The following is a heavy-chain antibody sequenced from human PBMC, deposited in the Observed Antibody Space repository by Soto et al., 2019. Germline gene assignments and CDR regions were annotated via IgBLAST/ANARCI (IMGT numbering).Heavy chain of an antibody. D-gene: IGHD3-22*01. J-gene: IGHJ5*02. CDR3: ASAYYYDSIAGSPWFDP. V-gene: IGHV4-30-4*01. CDR1: GGSISSGDYY. CDR2: IYYSGST. Sequence: SETLSLTCTVSGGSISSGDYYWSWIRQPPGKGLEWIGYIYYSGSTYYNPSLKSRVTISVDTSKNQFSLKLSSVTAADTAVYYCASAYYYDSIAGSPWFDPWGQGTLVTVSS.